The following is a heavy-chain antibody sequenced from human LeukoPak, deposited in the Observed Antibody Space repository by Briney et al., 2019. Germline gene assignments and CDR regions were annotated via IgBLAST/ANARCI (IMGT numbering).Heavy chain of an antibody. D-gene: IGHD5-12*01. V-gene: IGHV1-69*04. J-gene: IGHJ3*02. CDR1: GGTFSSYA. Sequence: SVKVSCKASGGTFSSYAISWVRQAPGQGLEWMGRIIPILGIANYAQKFQGRVTITADKSTNTAHMELSSLRSEDTAVYYCAAPIWWQEGAFDIWGQGTMVTVSS. CDR3: AAPIWWQEGAFDI. CDR2: IIPILGIA.